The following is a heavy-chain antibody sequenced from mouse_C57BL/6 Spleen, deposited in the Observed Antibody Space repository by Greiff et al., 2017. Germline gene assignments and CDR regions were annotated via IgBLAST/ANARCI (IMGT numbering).Heavy chain of an antibody. V-gene: IGHV1-80*01. CDR1: GYAFTSYW. Sequence: QVQLQQSGAELARPGASVKLSCKASGYAFTSYWMSWVKQRPGQGLEWIGEIYPGDGDTYYNGKFKGKATLTADKSSSTAYMQLRSLTSEDSAVYFCARGGLYLGCWGQGTTLTVSS. CDR2: IYPGDGDT. J-gene: IGHJ2*01. CDR3: ARGGLYLGC.